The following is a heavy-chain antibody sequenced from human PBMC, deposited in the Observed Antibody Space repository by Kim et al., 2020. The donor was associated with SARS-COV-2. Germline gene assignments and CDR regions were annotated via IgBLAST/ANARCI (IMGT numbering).Heavy chain of an antibody. CDR1: GFTLSDYY. CDR3: ARVISVAPEDY. J-gene: IGHJ4*02. CDR2: ISSGSTTT. Sequence: GGSLRLSCEVSGFTLSDYYMSWIRQAPGKGLEWVSYISSGSTTTNYADSVKGRFTISRDNAKNSLFLQMNSLRDDDTAIYYCARVISVAPEDYWGQGTL. D-gene: IGHD6-19*01. V-gene: IGHV3-11*03.